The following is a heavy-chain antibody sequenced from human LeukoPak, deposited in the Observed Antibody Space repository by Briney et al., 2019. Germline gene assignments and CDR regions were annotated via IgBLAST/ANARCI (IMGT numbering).Heavy chain of an antibody. Sequence: GGSLRLSRAASGFTFISYAMSWVRQAPGKGLEWVSAISGSGGTTYYADSVKGRFTISRDNSKNTLYLQMNSLRDEDTAVYYCAKISRWVTTRTVFDYWGQGTLVTVSS. CDR1: GFTFISYA. V-gene: IGHV3-23*01. J-gene: IGHJ4*02. CDR2: ISGSGGTT. D-gene: IGHD4-17*01. CDR3: AKISRWVTTRTVFDY.